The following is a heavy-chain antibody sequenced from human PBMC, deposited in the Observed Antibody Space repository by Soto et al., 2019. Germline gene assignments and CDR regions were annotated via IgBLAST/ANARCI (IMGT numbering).Heavy chain of an antibody. V-gene: IGHV1-24*01. D-gene: IGHD4-17*01. CDR3: AGKTTVVTSVYYYGMDV. CDR2: FDPEDGET. CDR1: GYTLTELS. J-gene: IGHJ6*02. Sequence: GASVKVSCKASGYTLTELSMHWVRQAPGKGLEWMGGFDPEDGETISVQKFHGRVTMHEETSTDKAYMELSSMRSEDTAVYYCAGKTTVVTSVYYYGMDVWGQGTTVTVSS.